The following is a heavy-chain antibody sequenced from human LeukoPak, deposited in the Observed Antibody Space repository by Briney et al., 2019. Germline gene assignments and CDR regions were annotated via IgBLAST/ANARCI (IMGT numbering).Heavy chain of an antibody. Sequence: ASVKVSCKVSGYTLTELSMHWVRQAPGEGLEWMGGFDPEDGETIYAQKFQGRVTMTEDTSTDTAYMELSSLRSEDTAVYYCATAVAGRGTLSDYWGQGTLVTVSS. D-gene: IGHD6-19*01. CDR2: FDPEDGET. CDR3: ATAVAGRGTLSDY. V-gene: IGHV1-24*01. CDR1: GYTLTELS. J-gene: IGHJ4*02.